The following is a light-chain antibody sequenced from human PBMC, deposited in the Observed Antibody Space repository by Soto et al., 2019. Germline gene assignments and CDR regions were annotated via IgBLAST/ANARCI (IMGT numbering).Light chain of an antibody. Sequence: QSALTQPASVSGSPGQSITISCTGTTSGLGAYVSWYQHHPGKAPKLMIYDVTYRPSGVSNRFPGSKSGNTASLTISGLQAEDEADYYCTSYISTITVFGTGTKLTVL. V-gene: IGLV2-14*03. CDR3: TSYISTITV. J-gene: IGLJ1*01. CDR1: TSGLGAY. CDR2: DVT.